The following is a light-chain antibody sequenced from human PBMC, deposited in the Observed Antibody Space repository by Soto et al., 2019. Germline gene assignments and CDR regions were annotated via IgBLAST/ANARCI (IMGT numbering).Light chain of an antibody. Sequence: QSVLTQPPSVSGAPGQRVTISCTGSSSNIGAGYDVHWYQQLPGTAPKLLIYGNSNRPSGVPDRFSGSKSGTSASLAITGLQAEYEADYYCQSYDSSLSGRVVFGGGTKLTVL. CDR2: GNS. V-gene: IGLV1-40*01. CDR3: QSYDSSLSGRVV. CDR1: SSNIGAGYD. J-gene: IGLJ2*01.